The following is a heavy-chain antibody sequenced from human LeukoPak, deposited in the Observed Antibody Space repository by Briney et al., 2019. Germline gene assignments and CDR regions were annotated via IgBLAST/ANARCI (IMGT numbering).Heavy chain of an antibody. CDR1: GGSISSYY. J-gene: IGHJ4*02. CDR2: IYYSGST. D-gene: IGHD3-10*01. CDR3: ARHAELLWFGELFPMTSYFDY. V-gene: IGHV4-59*08. Sequence: PSETLSLTCTVSGGSISSYYWSWIRQPPGKGLEWIGYIYYSGSTNYNPSLKSRVTISVDTSKNQFSLKLSSVTAADTAVYYCARHAELLWFGELFPMTSYFDYWGQGTLVTVSS.